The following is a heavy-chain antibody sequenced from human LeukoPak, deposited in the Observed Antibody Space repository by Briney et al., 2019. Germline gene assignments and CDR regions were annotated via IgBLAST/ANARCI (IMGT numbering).Heavy chain of an antibody. J-gene: IGHJ4*02. V-gene: IGHV1-18*01. CDR3: ARGRAPGTFWLDY. CDR1: GYTFTTYA. D-gene: IGHD6-13*01. CDR2: ISAYNGNK. Sequence: GASVKVSCKASGYTFTTYAISWVRQAPGQGLEWMGWISAYNGNKNYAQKLQGRVTMTTDTSTSTAFMELRSLRSDDTAVYYCARGRAPGTFWLDYWGQGTLVTVSS.